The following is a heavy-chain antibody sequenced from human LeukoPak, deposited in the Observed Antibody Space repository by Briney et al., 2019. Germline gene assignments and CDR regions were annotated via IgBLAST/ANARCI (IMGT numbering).Heavy chain of an antibody. CDR1: GGFISSHF. J-gene: IGHJ5*02. V-gene: IGHV4-59*11. D-gene: IGHD3-9*01. Sequence: SETLSLTCTVSGGFISSHFWSWIRQPPGKGPEWIGHVSDSGSTNYNPSLTSRVSMSADTSKNQFSLKLSSVTAADTAMYYCARDTRYDVLTGYYEDYFDPWGQGTPVTVST. CDR2: VSDSGST. CDR3: ARDTRYDVLTGYYEDYFDP.